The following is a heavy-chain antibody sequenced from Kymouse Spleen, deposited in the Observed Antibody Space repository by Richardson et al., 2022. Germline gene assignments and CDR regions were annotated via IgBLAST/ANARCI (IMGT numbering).Heavy chain of an antibody. Sequence: EVQLVESGGGLVQPGRSLRLSCAASGFTFDDYAMHWVRQAPGKGLEWVSGISWNSGSIGYADSVKGRFTISRDNAKNSLYLQMNSLRAEDTALYYCAKDEGAVAGHYYYYGMDVWGQGTTVTVSS. CDR3: AKDEGAVAGHYYYYGMDV. CDR2: ISWNSGSI. CDR1: GFTFDDYA. J-gene: IGHJ6*02. V-gene: IGHV3-9*01. D-gene: IGHD6-19*01.